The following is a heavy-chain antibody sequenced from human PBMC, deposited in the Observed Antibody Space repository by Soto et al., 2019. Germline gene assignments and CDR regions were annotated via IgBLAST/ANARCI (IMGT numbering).Heavy chain of an antibody. CDR1: GFTFSRYG. V-gene: IGHV3-33*08. Sequence: GGSLRLSCAAAGFTFSRYGMHWVRQAPGKGLEWVALVWFDGSDKYSSDSVTGRFTISRDNSKNTLYLQMNSLRAEDTAVYYCARLFCSASSCYSVGGFDIWGQGTMVTVSS. D-gene: IGHD2-15*01. CDR2: VWFDGSDK. CDR3: ARLFCSASSCYSVGGFDI. J-gene: IGHJ3*02.